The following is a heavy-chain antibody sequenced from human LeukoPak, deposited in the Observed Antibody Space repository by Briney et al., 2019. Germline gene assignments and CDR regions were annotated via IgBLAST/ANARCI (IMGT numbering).Heavy chain of an antibody. J-gene: IGHJ4*02. CDR1: GGTFSSYA. CDR2: IIPILGIA. CDR3: ARGREPDYYDSSGYYDMYYFDY. D-gene: IGHD3-22*01. Sequence: ASVTVSCKASGGTFSSYAISWVRQAPGQGLEWMGRIIPILGIANYAQKFQGRVTITADKSTSTAYMELSSLRSEDTAVYYCARGREPDYYDSSGYYDMYYFDYWGQGTLVTVSS. V-gene: IGHV1-69*04.